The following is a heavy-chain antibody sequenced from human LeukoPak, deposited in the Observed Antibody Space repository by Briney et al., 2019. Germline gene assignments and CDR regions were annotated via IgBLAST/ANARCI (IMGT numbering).Heavy chain of an antibody. CDR1: VYKFTSYG. D-gene: IGHD5-12*01. Sequence: VASVNVSCKASVYKFTSYGISWVRQAPGQGLDWMGWISAYNGNTNYAHNLQGRVTMTTDTSTSTAYMELRSLRSDDTAVYYCARGATENWFNPWGQGTLVTVSS. CDR2: ISAYNGNT. CDR3: ARGATENWFNP. V-gene: IGHV1-18*01. J-gene: IGHJ5*02.